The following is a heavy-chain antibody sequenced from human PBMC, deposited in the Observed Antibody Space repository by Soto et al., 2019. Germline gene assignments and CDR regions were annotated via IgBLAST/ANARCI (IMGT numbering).Heavy chain of an antibody. CDR1: GFTFSSYA. Sequence: GGSLRLSCAASGFTFSSYAMSWVRQAQGKGREGVAAFSGSGGSTYYADSVKGRFTISRDNSKNTLYLQMNSLRAEDTAVYYCAKVRSAECYFDYWGQGTLVTVSS. CDR3: AKVRSAECYFDY. CDR2: FSGSGGST. J-gene: IGHJ4*02. V-gene: IGHV3-23*01. D-gene: IGHD3-3*01.